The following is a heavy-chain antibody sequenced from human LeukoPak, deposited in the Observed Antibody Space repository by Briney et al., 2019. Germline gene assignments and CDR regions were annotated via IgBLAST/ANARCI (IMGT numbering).Heavy chain of an antibody. Sequence: GGSLRLSCAASGFTFTNYAMRWVRQAPGKGLEWVSSISGSGGDTHNAVYVKGRFTIPRDNSKSTLYLQMNSLRAEDTAVYYCAKRELTYWYFDLWGRGTLVTVSS. J-gene: IGHJ2*01. CDR3: AKRELTYWYFDL. D-gene: IGHD1-26*01. CDR1: GFTFTNYA. V-gene: IGHV3-23*01. CDR2: ISGSGGDT.